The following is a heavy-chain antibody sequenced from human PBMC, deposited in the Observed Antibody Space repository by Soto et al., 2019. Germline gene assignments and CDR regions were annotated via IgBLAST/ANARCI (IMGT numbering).Heavy chain of an antibody. J-gene: IGHJ4*02. CDR3: AKDQGSSWYEIDY. Sequence: EVQLVESGGGLVQPGGSLRVSCAASGFTFSSYSMNWVRQAPGKGLEWVSYISSSSSTKYYADSVKGRFTISRDNSKNTLYLQMNSLRAEDTAVYYCAKDQGSSWYEIDYWGQGTLVTVSS. D-gene: IGHD6-13*01. CDR1: GFTFSSYS. V-gene: IGHV3-48*01. CDR2: ISSSSSTK.